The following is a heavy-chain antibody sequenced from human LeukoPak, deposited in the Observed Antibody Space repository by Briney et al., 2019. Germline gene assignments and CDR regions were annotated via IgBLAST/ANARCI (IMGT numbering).Heavy chain of an antibody. CDR3: ARDVRGGEDY. CDR1: GYSFTNHP. Sequence: ASVRVSCKTSGYSFTNHPITWVRQAPRQGLEWVGWISEYSDITKYAQKFQGRVTLTKDTSTTTAYMELRSLTSDDTAVYYRARDVRGGEDYWGQGTLVTVSS. V-gene: IGHV1-18*01. J-gene: IGHJ4*02. D-gene: IGHD3-16*01. CDR2: ISEYSDIT.